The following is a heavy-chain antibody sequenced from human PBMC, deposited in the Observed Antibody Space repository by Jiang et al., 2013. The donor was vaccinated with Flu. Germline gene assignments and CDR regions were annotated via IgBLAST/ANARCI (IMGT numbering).Heavy chain of an antibody. CDR3: ARVVVGSSWYFIDY. D-gene: IGHD6-13*01. V-gene: IGHV4-30-2*05. Sequence: SLKSRVTISLDTSKNQFSLKLSSVTAADTAVFYCARVVVGSSWYFIDYWGQGTLVTVSS. J-gene: IGHJ4*02.